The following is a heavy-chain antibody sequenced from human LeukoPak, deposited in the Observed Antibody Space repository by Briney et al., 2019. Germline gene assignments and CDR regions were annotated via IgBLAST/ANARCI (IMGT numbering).Heavy chain of an antibody. Sequence: PGGSLRLSCAASGFTFDDYAMHWVRQAPGKGLEWVSGISWNSGSIGYADSVKGRFTISRDNTKNTMYLQMNSLRVDDTAMYFCGSDPNGDYVGALGYWGRGALVTVSS. CDR2: ISWNSGSI. CDR3: GSDPNGDYVGALGY. J-gene: IGHJ4*01. D-gene: IGHD2-8*01. CDR1: GFTFDDYA. V-gene: IGHV3-9*01.